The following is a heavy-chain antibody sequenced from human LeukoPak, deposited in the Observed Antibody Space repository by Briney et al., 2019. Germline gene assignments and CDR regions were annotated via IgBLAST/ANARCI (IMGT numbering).Heavy chain of an antibody. D-gene: IGHD3-10*01. CDR1: GFIFSNYN. J-gene: IGHJ4*02. Sequence: PGGSLRLSCAASGFIFSNYNMNWVRQAPGKGLEWVSYISTTGSTIYYADSVKGRFTISRDNAKNSLYLQMNSLRAEDTAVYYCARVRVLWFGELSRLDYWGQGTLVTVSS. CDR3: ARVRVLWFGELSRLDY. CDR2: ISTTGSTI. V-gene: IGHV3-48*04.